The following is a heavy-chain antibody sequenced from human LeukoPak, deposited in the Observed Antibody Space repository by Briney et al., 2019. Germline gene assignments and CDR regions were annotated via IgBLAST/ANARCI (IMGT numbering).Heavy chain of an antibody. V-gene: IGHV1-2*02. D-gene: IGHD3-16*01. Sequence: ASVKVSCKASGYTFTDYYIHWVRQAPGQGLQWMAWINPDNGGTNYAQKFQGRVTLTTDPSISTAYMELSRLTSDDTAVYYCARVGGRIGAYYAMDVWGQGTTVTVSS. CDR3: ARVGGRIGAYYAMDV. CDR1: GYTFTDYY. CDR2: INPDNGGT. J-gene: IGHJ6*02.